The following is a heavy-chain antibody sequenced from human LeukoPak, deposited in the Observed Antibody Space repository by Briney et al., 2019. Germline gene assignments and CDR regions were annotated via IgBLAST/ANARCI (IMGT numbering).Heavy chain of an antibody. D-gene: IGHD6-19*01. CDR2: IKRKTDGGTT. CDR1: GFIFTNAW. V-gene: IGHV3-15*01. Sequence: PGGSVRLSCAASGFIFTNAWMNWVRQAPGKGLEWVGRIKRKTDGGTTEYAAPVKGRITVSRDNSKKKLYLQMNSLKTEDTGVYYCTSSSSDWGQGTLVTVS. CDR3: TSSSSD. J-gene: IGHJ4*02.